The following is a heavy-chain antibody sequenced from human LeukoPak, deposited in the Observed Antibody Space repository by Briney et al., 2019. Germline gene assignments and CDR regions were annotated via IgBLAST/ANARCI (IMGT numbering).Heavy chain of an antibody. V-gene: IGHV4-34*01. CDR3: ARKAVGETSNYFDY. D-gene: IGHD1-26*01. CDR2: IYHSGST. J-gene: IGHJ4*02. Sequence: PSETLSLTCAVYGGSFSGYYWSWIRQPPGKGLEWIGYIYHSGSTYYNPSLKSRVTISVDRSKNQFSLKLSSVTAADTAVYYCARKAVGETSNYFDYWGQGTLVTVSS. CDR1: GGSFSGYY.